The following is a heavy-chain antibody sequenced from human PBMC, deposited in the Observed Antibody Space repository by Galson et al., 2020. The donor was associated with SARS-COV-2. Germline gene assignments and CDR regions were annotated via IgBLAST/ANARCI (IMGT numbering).Heavy chain of an antibody. CDR3: ARSQFCSGGSCSTFAF. D-gene: IGHD2-15*01. CDR1: GDSISSGHW. Sequence: SETLSLTCAVSGDSISSGHWWSWVRQPTGEGLEWIGELSHSRHTNYNTSLKSRITFSVDNSKNQFSLKLNSVTAADTAFYFCARSQFCSGGSCSTFAFWGQGTLVTVSS. V-gene: IGHV4-4*02. CDR2: LSHSRHT. J-gene: IGHJ5*01.